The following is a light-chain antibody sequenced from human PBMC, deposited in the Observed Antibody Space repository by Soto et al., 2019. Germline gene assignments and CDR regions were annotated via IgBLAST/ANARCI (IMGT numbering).Light chain of an antibody. CDR3: QQYNSFSMT. J-gene: IGKJ1*01. CDR1: QRISGW. Sequence: DIQMTQSPSTLSASVGDTVTITCRARQRISGWLAWHQQKPGKAPKLLIYYVSALKRWVPPRLSGSGSGTQFNITLSSRQPHDFTTCYSQQYNSFSMTSGQGTKVDIK. V-gene: IGKV1-5*01. CDR2: YVS.